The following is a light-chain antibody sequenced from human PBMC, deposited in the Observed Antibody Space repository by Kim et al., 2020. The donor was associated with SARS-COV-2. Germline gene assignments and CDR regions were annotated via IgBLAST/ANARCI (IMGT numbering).Light chain of an antibody. CDR1: QSVSSF. V-gene: IGKV3-11*01. CDR2: DAS. J-gene: IGKJ4*01. Sequence: MSPSDRAPLSYTASQSVSSFLAWYQQTPGQAPRLLIHDASYRAAGIPARFSCSGSGTDFTLTISSLEPEDFAVYFCQHRNNWPLTFGGGTKVDIK. CDR3: QHRNNWPLT.